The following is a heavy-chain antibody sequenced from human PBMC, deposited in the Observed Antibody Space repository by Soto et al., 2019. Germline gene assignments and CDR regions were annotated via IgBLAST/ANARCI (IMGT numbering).Heavy chain of an antibody. CDR3: ARVHKEELVTVPAAHYDP. CDR1: GGSLSSFY. V-gene: IGHV4-59*01. D-gene: IGHD2-2*01. CDR2: IYHSGTT. Sequence: QVRLQESGPGLVKSSETLSLTCTVSGGSLSSFYWGWIRRPPGKGLEWIGYIYHSGTTRYNSSLKCRVTLSVDPYKYEFAPQLTSVTAADTATYYCARVHKEELVTVPAAHYDPRGQGTLVTVAS. J-gene: IGHJ5*02.